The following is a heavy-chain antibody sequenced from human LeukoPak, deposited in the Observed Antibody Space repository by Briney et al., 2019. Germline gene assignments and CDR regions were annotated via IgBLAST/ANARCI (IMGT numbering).Heavy chain of an antibody. CDR3: TTDWYYYDSSGYYPIC. Sequence: GGSLRLSCAASGFPFSDVWMSWVRQAPGKGLEWVGRIKSRADGGTADYAAPLKGRFTFSRDDSKNTLYLQMNSLKTEDTAVYYCTTDWYYYDSSGYYPICWGQGTLVTVSS. D-gene: IGHD3-22*01. CDR2: IKSRADGGTA. J-gene: IGHJ4*02. V-gene: IGHV3-15*01. CDR1: GFPFSDVW.